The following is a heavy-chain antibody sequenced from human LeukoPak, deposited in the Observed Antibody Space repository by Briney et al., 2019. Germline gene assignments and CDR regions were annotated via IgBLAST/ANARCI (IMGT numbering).Heavy chain of an antibody. J-gene: IGHJ4*02. CDR3: ARDSEQWLVMGYFDY. V-gene: IGHV1-69*04. D-gene: IGHD6-19*01. CDR1: GGTFSSYT. CDR2: IIPILGIA. Sequence: SVKVSCKASGGTFSSYTISWVRQAPGQGLEWMGRIIPILGIANYAQKFQGRVTITADKSTSTAYMELSSLRSEGTAVYYCARDSEQWLVMGYFDYWGQGTLVTVSS.